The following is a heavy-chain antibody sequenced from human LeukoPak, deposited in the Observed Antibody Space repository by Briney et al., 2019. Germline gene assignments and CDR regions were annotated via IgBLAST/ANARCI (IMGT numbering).Heavy chain of an antibody. Sequence: GESLKISCKGSGYSFTSYRIGWVRQMPGKGLEWMGIIYPGDSDTRYSPSFQGQVTISADKSISTAYLQWSSLKASDTAMYYCARPIAAAGNAFDIWGQGTMVTVSS. CDR2: IYPGDSDT. V-gene: IGHV5-51*01. CDR1: GYSFTSYR. J-gene: IGHJ3*02. CDR3: ARPIAAAGNAFDI. D-gene: IGHD6-13*01.